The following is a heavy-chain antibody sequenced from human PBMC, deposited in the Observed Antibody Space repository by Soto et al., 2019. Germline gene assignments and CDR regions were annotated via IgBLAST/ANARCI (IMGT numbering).Heavy chain of an antibody. CDR3: ARNDGSGRYSYYYYYGMDV. V-gene: IGHV4-31*03. CDR2: IYYSGST. J-gene: IGHJ6*02. CDR1: GGSISSGGYY. D-gene: IGHD3-10*01. Sequence: SLTCTVSGGSISSGGYYWSWIRQHPGKGLEWIGYIYYSGSTYYNPSLKSRVTISVDTSKNQFSLKLSSVTAADTAVYYCARNDGSGRYSYYYYYGMDVWGQGTTVTVSS.